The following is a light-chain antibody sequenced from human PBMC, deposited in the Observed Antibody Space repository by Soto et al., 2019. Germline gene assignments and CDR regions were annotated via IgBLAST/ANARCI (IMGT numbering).Light chain of an antibody. CDR1: QGIREN. J-gene: IGKJ1*01. CDR3: LQHNTYPLT. V-gene: IGKV1-17*01. CDR2: IAS. Sequence: DLQMTQSPSSLSASVGDRVTITCRASQGIRENLGWYQQKPGKAPKRLIYIASNLQGGVPSRFSGSASGTEFTLTISSLQPEDFATYYCLQHNTYPLTFGQGTKVEIK.